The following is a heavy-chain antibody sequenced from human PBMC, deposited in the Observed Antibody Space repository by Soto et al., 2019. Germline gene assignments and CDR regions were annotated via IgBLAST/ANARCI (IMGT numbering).Heavy chain of an antibody. CDR2: IIPIFGTA. CDR3: ASGWWGVIAARPLFDY. V-gene: IGHV1-69*01. CDR1: GGTFSSYA. Sequence: QVQLVQSGAEVKKPGSSVKVSCKASGGTFSSYAISWVRQAPGQGLEWMGGIIPIFGTANYAQKFQGRVTITADESTSTAYMELSSLRAEDTAVYYCASGWWGVIAARPLFDYWGQGTLVTVSS. D-gene: IGHD6-6*01. J-gene: IGHJ4*02.